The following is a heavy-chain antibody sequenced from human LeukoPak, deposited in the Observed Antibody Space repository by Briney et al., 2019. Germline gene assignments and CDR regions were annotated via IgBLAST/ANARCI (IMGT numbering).Heavy chain of an antibody. Sequence: SGPTLVNPTQTRTLTCTFSGFSLSTSGVGVGWIRQPPGKALEWLALIYWDDDKRYSPSLKSSLTITKDTSKNQVVLTMTNMDPVDTATYYCAHRGYSGSYLLYFQHWGQGTLVTVSS. D-gene: IGHD1-26*01. J-gene: IGHJ1*01. CDR2: IYWDDDK. CDR3: AHRGYSGSYLLYFQH. V-gene: IGHV2-5*02. CDR1: GFSLSTSGVG.